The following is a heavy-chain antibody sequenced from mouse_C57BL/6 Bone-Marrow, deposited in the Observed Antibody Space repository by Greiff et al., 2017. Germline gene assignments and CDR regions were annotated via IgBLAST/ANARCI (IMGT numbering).Heavy chain of an antibody. D-gene: IGHD1-1*01. J-gene: IGHJ2*01. V-gene: IGHV1-15*01. CDR1: GYKFTDYE. CDR3: TEYGSSFDD. CDR2: IDPETGGT. Sequence: QVQLQQSGAELVRPGASVTLSCKASGYKFTDYEMHWVKQTPVHGLEWIGAIDPETGGTAYNQKFKGKAILTAAKSSSTAYMELRSLTSEDSAVYYCTEYGSSFDDGGQGTTRTVSS.